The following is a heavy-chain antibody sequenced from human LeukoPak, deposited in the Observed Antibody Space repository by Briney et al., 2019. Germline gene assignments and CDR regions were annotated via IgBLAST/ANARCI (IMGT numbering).Heavy chain of an antibody. D-gene: IGHD3-3*01. CDR3: AGSVDYDFWSGYLGLDY. J-gene: IGHJ4*02. CDR1: GDSISSSSYY. Sequence: PSETLSLTCTVSGDSISSSSYYWGWIRQPPGKGLEWIGTIYYSGSTYYNPSLKSRVTTSVDTSKNQFSLKLSSVTAADTAVYYCAGSVDYDFWSGYLGLDYWGQGTLVTVSS. V-gene: IGHV4-39*07. CDR2: IYYSGST.